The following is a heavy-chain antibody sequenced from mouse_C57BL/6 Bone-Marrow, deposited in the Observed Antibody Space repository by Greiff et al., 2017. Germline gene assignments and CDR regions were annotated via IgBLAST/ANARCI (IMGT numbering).Heavy chain of an antibody. J-gene: IGHJ1*03. CDR1: GYAFTNYL. Sequence: QVQLQQSGAELVRPGTSVKVSCKASGYAFTNYLIEWVKQRPGQGLEWIGVINPGSGGTNYNEKFKGKATLTADKSSSTAYMQLSSLTSEDSAVYFCARERPYYYGSSIYWYFDVWGTGTTVTVSS. V-gene: IGHV1-54*01. CDR2: INPGSGGT. D-gene: IGHD1-1*01. CDR3: ARERPYYYGSSIYWYFDV.